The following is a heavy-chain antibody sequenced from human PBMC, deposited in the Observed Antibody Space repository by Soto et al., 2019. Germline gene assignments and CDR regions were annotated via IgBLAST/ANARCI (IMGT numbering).Heavy chain of an antibody. CDR2: ISRSSSVI. J-gene: IGHJ4*02. CDR3: AKDPNGDSIGACDD. CDR1: GFDFSNYA. D-gene: IGHD4-17*01. Sequence: EGQLLESGGDLVQPGGSLRLSCVASGFDFSNYAVTWVRQAPGKGLEWVSSISRSSSVIYYAASVKGRFIISRDNSQNTLYLQMNSWRAEGTARYYCAKDPNGDSIGACDDWCQGTLVTVSS. V-gene: IGHV3-23*01.